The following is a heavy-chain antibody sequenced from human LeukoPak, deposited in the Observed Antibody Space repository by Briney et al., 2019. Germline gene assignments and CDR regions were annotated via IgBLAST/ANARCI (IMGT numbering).Heavy chain of an antibody. D-gene: IGHD6-13*01. CDR3: TTRATGNPFAY. CDR2: IHPNTGAT. J-gene: IGHJ4*02. CDR1: GYTFITYY. V-gene: IGHV1-2*02. Sequence: ASVKVSCKASGYTFITYYMHWVRQGPGQGPEWMGWIHPNTGATSYAQKFQGRVTMTRDTSISTAYMELSSLESDDTAVYYCTTRATGNPFAYWGQGTLVTVSS.